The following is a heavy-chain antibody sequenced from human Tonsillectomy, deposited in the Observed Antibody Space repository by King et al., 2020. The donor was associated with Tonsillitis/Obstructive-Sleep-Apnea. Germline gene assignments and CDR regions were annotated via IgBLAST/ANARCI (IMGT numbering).Heavy chain of an antibody. D-gene: IGHD6-6*01. V-gene: IGHV5-51*01. J-gene: IGHJ4*02. CDR1: GYSFTSYW. CDR2: IYPGDSTT. CDR3: SRRFDSSSSGEFDY. Sequence: DVQLVESGAEVKKPGESLKISCKCSGYSFTSYWIGWVRQMPGKGLEWMGIIYPGDSTTKYSPSFQGQVTISADKSISTAYLQWSSLKASDTAIYYCSRRFDSSSSGEFDYWGQGTLVTVSS.